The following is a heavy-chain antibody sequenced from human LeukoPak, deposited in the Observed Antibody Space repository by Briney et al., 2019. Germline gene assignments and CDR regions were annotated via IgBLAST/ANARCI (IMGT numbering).Heavy chain of an antibody. Sequence: SVKVSCKASGGTFSSYAISWVRQAPGQGLEWMGGIIPIFGTANYAQKFQGRVTITADKSTSTAYMELSSLRTEETAVYYCARAGRVVITSSTYYFDYWGQGTLVTVSS. D-gene: IGHD3-22*01. V-gene: IGHV1-69*06. CDR1: GGTFSSYA. CDR2: IIPIFGTA. CDR3: ARAGRVVITSSTYYFDY. J-gene: IGHJ4*02.